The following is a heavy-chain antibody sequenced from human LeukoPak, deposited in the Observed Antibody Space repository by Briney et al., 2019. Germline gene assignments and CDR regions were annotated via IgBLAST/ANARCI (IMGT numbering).Heavy chain of an antibody. D-gene: IGHD5-18*01. J-gene: IGHJ4*02. V-gene: IGHV4-39*01. CDR1: GGSISRSSYF. CDR3: ARRGYNYAVDY. Sequence: SETLSLTCTVSGGSISRSSYFWGWIRQPPGKGLEWIGSIHSSGSPHYNPSLKSRVTISVETPRNHLTLKLTSVAATDTAVFYCARRGYNYAVDYWGQGTLVTVSS. CDR2: IHSSGSP.